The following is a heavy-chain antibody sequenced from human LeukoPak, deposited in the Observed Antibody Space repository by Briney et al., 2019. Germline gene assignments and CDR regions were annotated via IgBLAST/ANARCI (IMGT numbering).Heavy chain of an antibody. CDR3: AKTYSYGFTRPPFKNWFDP. Sequence: SETLSLTCAVSGYSISSGYYWGWIWQPPGKGLEWIGSIYHSGSTYYNPSLKSRVTISVDTSKNQFSLKLSSVTAADTAVYYCAKTYSYGFTRPPFKNWFDPWGQGTLVTVSS. CDR1: GYSISSGYY. D-gene: IGHD5-18*01. V-gene: IGHV4-38-2*01. CDR2: IYHSGST. J-gene: IGHJ5*02.